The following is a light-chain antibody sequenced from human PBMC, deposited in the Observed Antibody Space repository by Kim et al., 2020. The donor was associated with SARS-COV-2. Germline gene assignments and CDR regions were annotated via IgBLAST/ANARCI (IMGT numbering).Light chain of an antibody. V-gene: IGKV1-17*03. CDR1: QDIDNS. J-gene: IGKJ1*01. CDR3: LQYNNFPWT. CDR2: SAS. Sequence: ASVGDRITLACRASQDIDNSLSWFQQKPGKVPQRLIYSASTLQSGVPSRFSGGGSGAEFTLTITSLQPEDLATYYCLQYNNFPWTFGHGTKVDIK.